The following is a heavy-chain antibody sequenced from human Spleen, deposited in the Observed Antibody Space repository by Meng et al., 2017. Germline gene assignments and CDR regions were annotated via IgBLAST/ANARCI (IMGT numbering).Heavy chain of an antibody. J-gene: IGHJ6*02. Sequence: GESLKISCAASGFTFSSYWMSWVRQAPGKGLEWVANIKQDGSEKYYVDSVKGRFTISRDNAKNSLYLQMNSLRAGDTAVYYCARALLVRGVTIYYYYGMDVWGQGTTVTVSS. CDR3: ARALLVRGVTIYYYYGMDV. CDR1: GFTFSSYW. CDR2: IKQDGSEK. V-gene: IGHV3-7*01. D-gene: IGHD3-10*01.